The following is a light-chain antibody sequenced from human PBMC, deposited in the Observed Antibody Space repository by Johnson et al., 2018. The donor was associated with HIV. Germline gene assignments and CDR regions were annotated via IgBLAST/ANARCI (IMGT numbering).Light chain of an antibody. CDR3: GTWDTSLRAGGV. J-gene: IGLJ1*01. Sequence: QSVLTQPPSVSAAPGQKVTISCSGSSSNIGNNYVSWYQQVPGTAPKLLIYENNKRPSGIPDRFSGSKSGTSATLGITGLQTGDEADYYCGTWDTSLRAGGVVGTGTKVTVL. CDR1: SSNIGNNY. V-gene: IGLV1-51*02. CDR2: ENN.